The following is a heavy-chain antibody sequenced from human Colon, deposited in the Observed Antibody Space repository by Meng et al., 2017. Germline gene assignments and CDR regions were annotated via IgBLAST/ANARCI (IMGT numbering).Heavy chain of an antibody. CDR1: GFTFSSYW. D-gene: IGHD3-22*01. Sequence: GESLKISCAASGFTFSSYWTSWVRQAPGKGLEWVANIKQDGSEKYYVDSVKGRFTISRDNAKNSLYLQMNSLRAEDTAVYYCASGYYYGANDAFFWGQGTMVTVSS. CDR2: IKQDGSEK. J-gene: IGHJ3*01. CDR3: ASGYYYGANDAFF. V-gene: IGHV3-7*01.